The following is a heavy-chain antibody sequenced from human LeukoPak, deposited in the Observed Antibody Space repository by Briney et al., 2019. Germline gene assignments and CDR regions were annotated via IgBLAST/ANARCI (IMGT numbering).Heavy chain of an antibody. V-gene: IGHV4-59*01. CDR3: ARGGRITMITY. Sequence: PSETLSLTCTVFGGSISSYYWNWIRQPPGKGLEWIGYIYYSGSTNSSGSTNYNPSLKSRATILVDTSKNQFSLKLTSVTAADTAVYYCARGGRITMITYWGQGTLVTVSS. J-gene: IGHJ4*02. D-gene: IGHD3-22*01. CDR2: IYYSGSTNSSGST. CDR1: GGSISSYY.